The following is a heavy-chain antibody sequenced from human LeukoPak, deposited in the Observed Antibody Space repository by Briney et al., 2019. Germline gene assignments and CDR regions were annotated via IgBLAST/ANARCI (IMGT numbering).Heavy chain of an antibody. V-gene: IGHV3-66*01. Sequence: PGGSLRLSCAASGFTVNRTYMSWVRQAPGRGLEWVSVIYSGGATYYSDSVKGRFTISRDNSKNTLYLQMNSLRAEDTAVYYCAKEPNYYGSGSLDYWGQGTLVTVSS. D-gene: IGHD3-10*01. CDR1: GFTVNRTY. J-gene: IGHJ4*02. CDR3: AKEPNYYGSGSLDY. CDR2: IYSGGAT.